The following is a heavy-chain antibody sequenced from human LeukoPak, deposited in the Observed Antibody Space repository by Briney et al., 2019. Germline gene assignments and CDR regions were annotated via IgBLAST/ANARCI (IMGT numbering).Heavy chain of an antibody. D-gene: IGHD6-13*01. Sequence: GASVKVSCKASGYTFTSYDISWVRQAPGQGLEWMGWISTYNGNTNYAQKLQGRVTMTTDTSTSTAYMELRSLRSDDTAVYYCARSSSSFSPAWGYYYYYGMDVWGQGTTVTVSS. CDR3: ARSSSSFSPAWGYYYYYGMDV. V-gene: IGHV1-18*01. J-gene: IGHJ6*02. CDR1: GYTFTSYD. CDR2: ISTYNGNT.